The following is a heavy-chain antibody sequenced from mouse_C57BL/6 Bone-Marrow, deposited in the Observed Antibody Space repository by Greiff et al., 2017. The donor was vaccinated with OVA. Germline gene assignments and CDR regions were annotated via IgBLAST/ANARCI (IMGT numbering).Heavy chain of an antibody. J-gene: IGHJ2*01. CDR2: ISSGGSYT. CDR1: GFTFSSYG. Sequence: EVQVVESGGDLVKPGGSLKLSCAASGFTFSSYGMSWVRQTPDKRLEWVATISSGGSYTYYPDSVKGRFTISRDNAKNTLYLQMSSLKSEDTAMYYCASSDYWGQGTTLTVSS. CDR3: ASSDY. V-gene: IGHV5-6*01.